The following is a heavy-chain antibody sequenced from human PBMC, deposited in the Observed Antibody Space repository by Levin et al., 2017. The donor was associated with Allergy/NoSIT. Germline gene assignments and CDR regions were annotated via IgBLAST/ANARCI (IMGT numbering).Heavy chain of an antibody. CDR2: MSYSGSA. CDR1: GASISSHY. Sequence: PSETLSLTCTVSGASISSHYWSWIRQPPGKGLEWIGCMSYSGSANYNPSLKSRVTISVDTSRNQLSLRLTSVTAADTALYYCARGPGDTTLVTPLDYWGQGTLVTVSS. D-gene: IGHD5-18*01. J-gene: IGHJ4*02. V-gene: IGHV4-59*11. CDR3: ARGPGDTTLVTPLDY.